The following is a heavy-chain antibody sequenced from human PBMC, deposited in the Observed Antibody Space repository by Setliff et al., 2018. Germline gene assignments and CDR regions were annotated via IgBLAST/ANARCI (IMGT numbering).Heavy chain of an antibody. Sequence: SETLSLTCTVSGGSINSGDYFWSWFRQLPGKGLEWIGYIYYTGSTHYNPSLKSRLTMSVDTSKNQFSLNLKSVTAADTAVYYCATAYITGWYPSYFNYWGQGTLVTVSS. CDR2: IYYTGST. J-gene: IGHJ4*02. V-gene: IGHV4-31*03. D-gene: IGHD6-19*01. CDR1: GGSINSGDYF. CDR3: ATAYITGWYPSYFNY.